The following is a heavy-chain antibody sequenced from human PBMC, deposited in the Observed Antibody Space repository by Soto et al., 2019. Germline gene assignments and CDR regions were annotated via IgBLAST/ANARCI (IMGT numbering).Heavy chain of an antibody. CDR3: ARDFSSSWDDYYYYGMDV. Sequence: GGSLRLSCAASGFTFSSYSMNWVRQAPGKGLEWVSSISSSSSYIYYADSVKGRFTISRDNAKNSLYLQMNSLRAEDTAVYYCARDFSSSWDDYYYYGMDVWGQGTTVTVSS. J-gene: IGHJ6*02. D-gene: IGHD6-13*01. CDR1: GFTFSSYS. V-gene: IGHV3-21*01. CDR2: ISSSSSYI.